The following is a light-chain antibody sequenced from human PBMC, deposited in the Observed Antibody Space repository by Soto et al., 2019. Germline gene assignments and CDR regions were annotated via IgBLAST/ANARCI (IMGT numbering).Light chain of an antibody. V-gene: IGKV3-20*01. CDR3: QQYGNSPRT. Sequence: ETVLTQSPGTLSLSPGERATLSCRASQSITNNFLAWYQQKPGQAPRLLLYGASSRATGIPDRISGSGSGTDFTLTISRLEPVDFAMYYCQQYGNSPRTFGQGTKVEVK. CDR2: GAS. CDR1: QSITNNF. J-gene: IGKJ1*01.